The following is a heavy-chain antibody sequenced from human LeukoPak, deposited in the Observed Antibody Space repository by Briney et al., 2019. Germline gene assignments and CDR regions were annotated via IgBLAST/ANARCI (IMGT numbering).Heavy chain of an antibody. CDR1: GYSISSGYY. J-gene: IGHJ5*02. D-gene: IGHD6-13*01. CDR2: IYHSGST. Sequence: PSETLSLTCTVSGYSISSGYYWGWIRPPPGKGLEWIGSIYHSGSTYYNPSLKSRVTISVDTSKNQFSLKLSSVTAADTAVYYCASTYSSSWYSGWFDPWGQGTLVTVSS. V-gene: IGHV4-38-2*02. CDR3: ASTYSSSWYSGWFDP.